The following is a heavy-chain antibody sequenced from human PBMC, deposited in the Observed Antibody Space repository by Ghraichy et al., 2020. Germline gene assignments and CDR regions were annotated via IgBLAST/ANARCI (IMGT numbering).Heavy chain of an antibody. CDR3: ARLDHTGMVKIDY. Sequence: GESLNISCKVSGYSFTSDWIGWVRQMPGKGLEWMGIIFPGDSDSRYSPSFQGQVTFSADKSISTAYLQWSSLKASDTATYYCARLDHTGMVKIDYWGQGTLVTVSS. CDR1: GYSFTSDW. V-gene: IGHV5-51*01. CDR2: IFPGDSDS. D-gene: IGHD5-18*01. J-gene: IGHJ4*02.